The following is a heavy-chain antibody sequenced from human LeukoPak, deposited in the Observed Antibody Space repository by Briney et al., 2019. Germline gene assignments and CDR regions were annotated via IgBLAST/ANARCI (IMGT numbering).Heavy chain of an antibody. CDR3: ASVVVVPALADDAFDI. D-gene: IGHD2-2*01. CDR1: GYTFTSYD. Sequence: ASVQVSCKASGYTFTSYDINWVRQATGQGLEWMGWMNPNSGNTGYAQKFQGRVTMTRNTSISTAYVELSSLRSEDTAVYYCASVVVVPALADDAFDIWGQGTMVTVSS. CDR2: MNPNSGNT. V-gene: IGHV1-8*01. J-gene: IGHJ3*02.